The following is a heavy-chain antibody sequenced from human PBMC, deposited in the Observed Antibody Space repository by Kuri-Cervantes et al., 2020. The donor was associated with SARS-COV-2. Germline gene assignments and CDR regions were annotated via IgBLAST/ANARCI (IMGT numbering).Heavy chain of an antibody. V-gene: IGHV1-46*01. CDR1: RYTFTSYY. D-gene: IGHD3-10*01. J-gene: IGHJ6*02. CDR2: INPSGGST. CDR3: AREPYYGSARDYYGMDV. Sequence: ASVKVSCKASRYTFTSYYMHWVRQAPGQGLEWMGIINPSGGSTSYAQKFQGRVTMTRDTSTSTVYMELSSLRSEDTAVYYCAREPYYGSARDYYGMDVWGQGTTVTVSS.